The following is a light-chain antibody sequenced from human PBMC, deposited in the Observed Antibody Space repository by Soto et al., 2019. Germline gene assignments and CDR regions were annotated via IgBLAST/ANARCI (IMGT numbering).Light chain of an antibody. CDR1: QSVSYNY. V-gene: IGKV3-20*01. J-gene: IGKJ1*01. CDR2: GAS. Sequence: EILLTQSPCTLSLSPGERATLSCGASQSVSYNYLAWSPQKPGQAPSVLIYGASNRATGIPDRLSVTGSGTDFTLTISRLDPEEFAVDDCQQYGSSGTFGQGTKVDIK. CDR3: QQYGSSGT.